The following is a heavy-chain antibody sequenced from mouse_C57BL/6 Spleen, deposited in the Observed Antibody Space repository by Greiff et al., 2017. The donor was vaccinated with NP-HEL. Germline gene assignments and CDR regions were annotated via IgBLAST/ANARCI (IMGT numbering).Heavy chain of an antibody. CDR1: GFTFSSYA. D-gene: IGHD2-1*01. J-gene: IGHJ2*01. CDR3: TRDGGYYGNLFDY. V-gene: IGHV5-9-1*02. CDR2: ISSGGDYI. Sequence: EVKVVESGEGLVKPGGSLKLSCAASGFTFSSYAMSWVRQTPEKRLEWVAYISSGGDYIYYADTVKGRFTISRDNARNTLYLQMSSLKSEDTAMYYCTRDGGYYGNLFDYWGQGTTLTVSS.